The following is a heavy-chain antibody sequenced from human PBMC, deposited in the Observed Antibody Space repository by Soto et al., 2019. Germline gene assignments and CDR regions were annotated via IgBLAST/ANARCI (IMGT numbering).Heavy chain of an antibody. V-gene: IGHV4-31*03. CDR1: GGSINSGGYY. J-gene: IGHJ4*02. D-gene: IGHD3-22*01. Sequence: SETLSLTCTVSGGSINSGGYYWSWIRQHPGKGLEWIGYINYSGSTNYNPSLKSRITISRDTSKNQFSLKLSSVTAADTAVYYCARNYYNSKVYGYCGQVTLVTVSS. CDR3: ARNYYNSKVYGY. CDR2: INYSGST.